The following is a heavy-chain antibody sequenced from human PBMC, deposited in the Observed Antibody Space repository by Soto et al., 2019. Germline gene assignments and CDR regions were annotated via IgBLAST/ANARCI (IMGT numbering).Heavy chain of an antibody. Sequence: GGSLRLSCAASGFTFSSYGMHWVRQAPGKGLEWVAVIWYDGSNKYYADSVKGRFTISRDNSKNTLYLQMNSLRAEDTAVYYCARDLGWAGNDAFDIWGQGTMVTVSS. CDR2: IWYDGSNK. V-gene: IGHV3-33*01. CDR3: ARDLGWAGNDAFDI. CDR1: GFTFSSYG. J-gene: IGHJ3*02. D-gene: IGHD6-19*01.